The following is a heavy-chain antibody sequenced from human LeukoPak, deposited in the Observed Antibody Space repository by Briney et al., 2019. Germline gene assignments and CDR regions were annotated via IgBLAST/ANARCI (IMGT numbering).Heavy chain of an antibody. D-gene: IGHD6-19*01. Sequence: SETLSLTCPVSGGSISSYYWSWIRQPPGKGLEWIGYMHSSGITSNNPSLKSRVTMSVDMSKNQFSLRLNSVTAADTAVYYCARGYKSDWGLQYFQYWGQGTLVTVSS. CDR2: MHSSGIT. J-gene: IGHJ1*01. CDR1: GGSISSYY. CDR3: ARGYKSDWGLQYFQY. V-gene: IGHV4-59*01.